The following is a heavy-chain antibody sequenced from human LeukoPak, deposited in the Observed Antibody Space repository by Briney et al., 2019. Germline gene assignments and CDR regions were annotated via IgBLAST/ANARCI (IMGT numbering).Heavy chain of an antibody. CDR1: GFTFSSYA. Sequence: GGSLRLSCAASGFTFSSYAMHWVRQAPGKGLEWVAVISYDGSNKYYADSVKGRFTISRDNSKNTLYLQMNSLRAEDTAVYYCARDPRGVSSPLFDYWGQGTLVTVSS. J-gene: IGHJ4*02. D-gene: IGHD6-6*01. CDR2: ISYDGSNK. CDR3: ARDPRGVSSPLFDY. V-gene: IGHV3-30-3*01.